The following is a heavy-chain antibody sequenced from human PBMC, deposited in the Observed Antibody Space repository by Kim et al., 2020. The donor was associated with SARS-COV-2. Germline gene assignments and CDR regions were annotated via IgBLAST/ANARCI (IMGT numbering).Heavy chain of an antibody. J-gene: IGHJ5*02. V-gene: IGHV4-4*07. CDR3: ARQRVRGVIRWFDP. Sequence: NPSLKSLVTMSVDTSKNQFSLKLSSVTAADTAVYYCARQRVRGVIRWFDPWGQGTLVTVSS. D-gene: IGHD3-10*01.